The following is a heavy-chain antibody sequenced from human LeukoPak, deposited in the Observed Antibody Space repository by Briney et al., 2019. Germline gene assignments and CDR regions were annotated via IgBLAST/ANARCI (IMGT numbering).Heavy chain of an antibody. D-gene: IGHD3-10*01. CDR2: ISGSGGST. Sequence: QTGGSLRLSCAASGFTFSSYAMSWVRQAPGKGLEWVSAISGSGGSTYYADSVKGRFTISRDNSKNTLYLQMNSLRAEDTAVYYCAKCRGYYGSGSAWFDPWGQGTLVTVSS. CDR1: GFTFSSYA. J-gene: IGHJ5*02. V-gene: IGHV3-23*01. CDR3: AKCRGYYGSGSAWFDP.